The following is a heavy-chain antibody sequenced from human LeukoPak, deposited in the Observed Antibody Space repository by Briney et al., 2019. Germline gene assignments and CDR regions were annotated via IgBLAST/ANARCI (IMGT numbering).Heavy chain of an antibody. J-gene: IGHJ5*02. CDR3: ARAGDVVVVAATDEWFDP. CDR2: ISYDGSNK. V-gene: IGHV3-30*04. CDR1: GFTFSSYA. D-gene: IGHD2-15*01. Sequence: PGRSLRLSCAASGFTFSSYAMHWVRQAPGKGLEWVAVISYDGSNKYYADSVKGRFTISRDNSKNTLYLQMNSLRAEDTAVYYCARAGDVVVVAATDEWFDPWGQGTLVTVSS.